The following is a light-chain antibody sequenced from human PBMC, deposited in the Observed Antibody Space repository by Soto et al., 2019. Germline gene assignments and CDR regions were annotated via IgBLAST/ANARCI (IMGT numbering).Light chain of an antibody. CDR1: QSVSYN. CDR3: QQYNNWPLYT. J-gene: IGKJ2*01. Sequence: ETVMTQSPATLSVSPGDRATLSCSASQSVSYNLAWYQQKPGQAPRLLIYDASTRATGIPARFSGSASGTEFTLTISSLLSEDFAVYFCQQYNNWPLYTFGQGTKLEI. V-gene: IGKV3D-15*01. CDR2: DAS.